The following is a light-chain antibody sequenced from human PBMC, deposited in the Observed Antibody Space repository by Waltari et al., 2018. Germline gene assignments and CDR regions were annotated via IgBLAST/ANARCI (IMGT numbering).Light chain of an antibody. J-gene: IGKJ5*01. CDR2: EVS. CDR3: MQSMQAPIT. V-gene: IGKV2D-29*01. Sequence: DIGMTPTPRPLSVPPGQPASLPCQSGQSLLHTNGRTPLYLFLPKPGQPPQPLIYEVSKRFSGVPDRFSGREAGTDFTLKISRVEAEDVGVYYCMQSMQAPITFGQGTTGD. CDR1: QSLLHTNGRTP.